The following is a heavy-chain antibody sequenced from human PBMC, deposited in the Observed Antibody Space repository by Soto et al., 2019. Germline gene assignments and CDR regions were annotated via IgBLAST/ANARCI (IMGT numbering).Heavy chain of an antibody. Sequence: EVQLVESGGGLVQPGGSLRLSCVASGFTFSSYWMHWVRQAPRKGLVWVSSISNDGSSTSYADPVKGRFTISRDNAKNTLYLQMNSLGAEDTAVYYCARLPSKSPQNWGQGTLVIVSP. CDR3: ARLPSKSPQN. CDR1: GFTFSSYW. V-gene: IGHV3-74*01. J-gene: IGHJ1*01. CDR2: ISNDGSST. D-gene: IGHD4-4*01.